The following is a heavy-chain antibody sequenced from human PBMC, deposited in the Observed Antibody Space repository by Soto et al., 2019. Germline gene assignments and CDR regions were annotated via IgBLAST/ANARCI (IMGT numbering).Heavy chain of an antibody. CDR3: ARDITGTNNWFDP. J-gene: IGHJ5*02. D-gene: IGHD1-7*01. CDR1: GDTFTSHT. V-gene: IGHV1-69*06. Sequence: VPLVQSGAEVKKPGSSVRVSCETSGDTFTSHTVNWLRQAPGQGLEWMGGIIPVFGSPNYAEKFQGRLTITADTSTNTAYMELRRLTSEDTAVYFCARDITGTNNWFDPWGQGTLVTVSS. CDR2: IIPVFGSP.